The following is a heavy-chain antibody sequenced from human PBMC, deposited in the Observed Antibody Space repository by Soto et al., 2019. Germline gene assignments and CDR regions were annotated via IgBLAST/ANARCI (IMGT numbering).Heavy chain of an antibody. CDR3: ATDLNWGST. Sequence: GGSLRLSCAASGFTFSSSYMTWVRQAPGKGLEWVASIKPDGSDVYYVASVMGRFTISRDNAKNSLSLQMNSLRVEDTAFYYCATDLNWGSTWGQGALVTV. CDR2: IKPDGSDV. V-gene: IGHV3-7*03. J-gene: IGHJ1*01. D-gene: IGHD7-27*01. CDR1: GFTFSSSY.